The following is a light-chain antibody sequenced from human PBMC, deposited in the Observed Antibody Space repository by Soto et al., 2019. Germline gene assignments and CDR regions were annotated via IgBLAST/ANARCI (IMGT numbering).Light chain of an antibody. Sequence: QSVLTQPPSASGTPGQRVTISCSGSSSNIGSNYVYWYQQLPGTAPKLLINSNEQRPSGVPARLSGSTSGTSAALAISGLRSEDEADDYCAALYASLSGLYVFGTGTKLTVL. V-gene: IGLV1-47*02. J-gene: IGLJ1*01. CDR2: SNE. CDR3: AALYASLSGLYV. CDR1: SSNIGSNY.